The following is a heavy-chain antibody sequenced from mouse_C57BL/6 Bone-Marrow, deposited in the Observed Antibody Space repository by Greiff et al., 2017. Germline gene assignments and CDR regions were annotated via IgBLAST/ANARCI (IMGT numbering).Heavy chain of an antibody. Sequence: QVQLQQSGAELVKPGASVKISCKASGYAFSSYWMNWVKQRPGKGLEWIGQIYPGDGDTNYNGKFKGKATLTADKSSSTAYMQLSSLTSEDSAVYFCARRANWDTVFDDWGQGTTLTVSS. CDR1: GYAFSSYW. CDR3: ARRANWDTVFDD. CDR2: IYPGDGDT. J-gene: IGHJ2*01. D-gene: IGHD4-1*01. V-gene: IGHV1-80*01.